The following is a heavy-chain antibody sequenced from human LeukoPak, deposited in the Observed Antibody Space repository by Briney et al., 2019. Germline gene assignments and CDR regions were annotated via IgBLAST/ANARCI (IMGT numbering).Heavy chain of an antibody. CDR1: GFTFSSYW. V-gene: IGHV3-74*01. CDR3: ARDSHIAAAGNDY. Sequence: GGSLRLSCAASGFTFSSYWMHWVRQAPGKGLVWVSRINSDGSSTSYADSVKGRFTISRDNAKDTLYLQMNSLRAEDTAVYYCARDSHIAAAGNDYWGQGTLVTVSS. CDR2: INSDGSST. J-gene: IGHJ4*02. D-gene: IGHD6-13*01.